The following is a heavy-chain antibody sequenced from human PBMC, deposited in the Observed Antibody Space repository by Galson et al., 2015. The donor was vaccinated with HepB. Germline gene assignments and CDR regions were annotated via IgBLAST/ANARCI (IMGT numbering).Heavy chain of an antibody. CDR2: INSDGSST. CDR1: GFTFSSYR. CDR3: ARGGPEEWELVGYYYYYMDV. V-gene: IGHV3-74*01. D-gene: IGHD1-26*01. Sequence: SLRLSCAASGFTFSSYRMHWVRQAPGKGLVWVSRINSDGSSTSYADSVKGRFTISRDNAKNTLYLQMNSLRAEDTAVYYCARGGPEEWELVGYYYYYMDVWGKGTTVTVSS. J-gene: IGHJ6*03.